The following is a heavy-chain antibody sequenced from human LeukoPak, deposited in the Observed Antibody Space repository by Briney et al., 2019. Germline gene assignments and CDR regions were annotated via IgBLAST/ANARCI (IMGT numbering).Heavy chain of an antibody. CDR3: ARHAGGISATGTRPFDY. CDR2: IYHSGST. CDR1: GYSISSGYY. J-gene: IGHJ4*02. D-gene: IGHD6-13*01. V-gene: IGHV4-38-2*02. Sequence: PSETLSLTCTVSGYSISSGYYWGWIRQPPGKGLEWIGSIYHSGSTYYNPSLKSRVTISVDTSKNQFSLKLSSVTAADTAVYYCARHAGGISATGTRPFDYWGQGTLVTVSS.